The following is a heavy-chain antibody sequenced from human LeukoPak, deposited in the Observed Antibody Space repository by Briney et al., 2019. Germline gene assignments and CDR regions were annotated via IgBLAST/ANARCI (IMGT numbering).Heavy chain of an antibody. CDR1: GFTFSGYA. V-gene: IGHV3-64D*09. CDR3: AMNWNFDY. Sequence: RGSLRLSCSASGFTFSGYAMLWVRHAPGKGLECVSAISNTGGSTNYADSVKGRFTVSRDHSKNTLHLQMSSLRVEDTAVYYCAMNWNFDYWGQGTLVTVFS. CDR2: ISNTGGST. J-gene: IGHJ4*02. D-gene: IGHD1-1*01.